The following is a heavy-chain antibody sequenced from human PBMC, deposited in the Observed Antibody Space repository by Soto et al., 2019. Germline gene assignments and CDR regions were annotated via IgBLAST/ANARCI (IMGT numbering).Heavy chain of an antibody. CDR2: MNPDGSEQ. CDR3: TRDLNHDCGP. Sequence: EVHLVESGGGLVQPGGSLRLSCAASGFTFSDYLMTWVRQTPGKGLEGVANMNPDGSEQYYLDSVKGRFTISRDNAKNSLYLQMNSLRGEDTAVYYCTRDLNHDCGPWGQGTQVIVSS. D-gene: IGHD2-21*01. CDR1: GFTFSDYL. V-gene: IGHV3-7*04. J-gene: IGHJ5*02.